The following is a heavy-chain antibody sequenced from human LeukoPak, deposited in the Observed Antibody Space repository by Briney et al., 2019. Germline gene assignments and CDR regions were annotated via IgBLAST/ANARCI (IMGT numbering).Heavy chain of an antibody. CDR1: GFTFSDYY. D-gene: IGHD3-10*01. Sequence: PGGSLRLSCAASGFTFSDYYMSWIRQAPGKGLEWVSYISSSSSYTNYADSVKGRFTISRDNAKNSLYLQMNSLRDEDTAVYYCARGRARAGWFDPWGQGTLVTVSS. J-gene: IGHJ5*02. CDR2: ISSSSSYT. CDR3: ARGRARAGWFDP. V-gene: IGHV3-11*06.